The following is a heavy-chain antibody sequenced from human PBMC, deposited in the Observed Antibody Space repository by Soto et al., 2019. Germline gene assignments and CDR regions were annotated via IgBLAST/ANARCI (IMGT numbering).Heavy chain of an antibody. CDR3: VRGTTAWRGMDY. CDR1: GFTFSTYC. J-gene: IGHJ4*02. CDR2: TCRYGREL. D-gene: IGHD1-1*01. Sequence: GGSLRLSCAASGFTFSTYCMQWVRHTPGTGLVWVSRTCRYGRELYYADSVKGRFTISRDDAKNTLYLQMDSLRVEDTGIYYCVRGTTAWRGMDYWGQGALVTVSS. V-gene: IGHV3-74*01.